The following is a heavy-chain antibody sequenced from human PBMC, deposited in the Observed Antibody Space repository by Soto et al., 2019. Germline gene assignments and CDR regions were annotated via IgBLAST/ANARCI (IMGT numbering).Heavy chain of an antibody. Sequence: GGSLRLSCAASGFTFSSYAMSWVRQAPGKGLEWVSAISGSGGSTYYADSVKGRFTISRDNSKNTLYLQMNSLRAEDTAVYYCAKLSWDEEGSYYYFDYWGQGTLVTVSS. D-gene: IGHD1-26*01. V-gene: IGHV3-23*01. CDR3: AKLSWDEEGSYYYFDY. CDR1: GFTFSSYA. J-gene: IGHJ4*02. CDR2: ISGSGGST.